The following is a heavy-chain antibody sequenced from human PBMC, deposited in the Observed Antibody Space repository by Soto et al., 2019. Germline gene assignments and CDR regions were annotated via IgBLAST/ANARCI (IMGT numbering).Heavy chain of an antibody. CDR2: INHSGST. CDR1: GGSFTGYH. Sequence: SETLSLTCAVYGGSFTGYHWSWIRQPPGKGLEWIGEINHSGSTNYNPSLKSRVTISLDRSKNQFSLKLSSVTAADTAVYYCATTHLIFGSGYSGPYYFDFWGQGTLVTVSS. V-gene: IGHV4-34*01. D-gene: IGHD3-3*01. CDR3: ATTHLIFGSGYSGPYYFDF. J-gene: IGHJ4*02.